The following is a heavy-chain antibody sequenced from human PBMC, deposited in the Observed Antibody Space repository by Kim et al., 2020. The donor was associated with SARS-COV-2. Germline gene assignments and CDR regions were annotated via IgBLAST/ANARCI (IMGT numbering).Heavy chain of an antibody. V-gene: IGHV5-51*01. CDR3: ARHSTPGYCSGGSCPCDY. Sequence: GESLKISCKGSGYSFTSYWIGWVRQMPGKGLEWMGIIYPGDSDTRYSPSFQGKVTISADKAISTAYLQWSSLKASDTAMYYCARHSTPGYCSGGSCPCDYWGQGTLVTVSS. J-gene: IGHJ4*02. D-gene: IGHD2-15*01. CDR1: GYSFTSYW. CDR2: IYPGDSDT.